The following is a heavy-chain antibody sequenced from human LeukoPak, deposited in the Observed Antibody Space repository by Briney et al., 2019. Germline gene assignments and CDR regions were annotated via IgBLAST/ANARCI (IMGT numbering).Heavy chain of an antibody. Sequence: PGGSLRLSCAASGFTFSSYAMSWVRQAPGKGLEWVSAISGSGGSTYYADSVKGRFTISRDNSKNTLYLQMNSLRAEDTAVYYCAKALNDYVWGSYRSYIHYWGQGTLVTVSS. D-gene: IGHD3-16*02. J-gene: IGHJ4*02. V-gene: IGHV3-23*01. CDR2: ISGSGGST. CDR1: GFTFSSYA. CDR3: AKALNDYVWGSYRSYIHY.